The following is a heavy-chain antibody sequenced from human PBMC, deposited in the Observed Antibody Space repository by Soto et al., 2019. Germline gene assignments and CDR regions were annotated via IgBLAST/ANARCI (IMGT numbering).Heavy chain of an antibody. D-gene: IGHD2-15*01. V-gene: IGHV4-31*03. CDR3: ARDGYCSGGSCDEAGADGMDV. J-gene: IGHJ6*02. CDR2: IYYSGST. CDR1: GGSISSGGYY. Sequence: KPSETLSLTCTVSGGSISSGGYYWSWIRQHPGKGLEWIGYIYYSGSTYYNPSLKSRVTISVDTSKNQFSLKLSSVTAADTAVYYCARDGYCSGGSCDEAGADGMDVWGQGTTVTVSS.